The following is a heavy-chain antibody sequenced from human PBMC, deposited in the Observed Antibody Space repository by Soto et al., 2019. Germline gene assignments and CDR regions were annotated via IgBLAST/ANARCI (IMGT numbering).Heavy chain of an antibody. J-gene: IGHJ6*03. CDR3: ARRARADYYYMDV. Sequence: EVQLVESGGGLAQPGGSLRLSCAASGFTLSSDAMDWVRQAPGKGLEYVSGISSNGIGTYYAKSGKGRFTISRDNSKNTVYLQMDSLRPEDMAVYYCARRARADYYYMDVWGKGTTVTVS. D-gene: IGHD6-6*01. V-gene: IGHV3-64*01. CDR1: GFTLSSDA. CDR2: ISSNGIGT.